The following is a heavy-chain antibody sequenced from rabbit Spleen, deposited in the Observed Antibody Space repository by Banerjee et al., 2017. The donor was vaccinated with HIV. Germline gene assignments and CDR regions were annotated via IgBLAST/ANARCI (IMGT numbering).Heavy chain of an antibody. V-gene: IGHV1S40*01. CDR3: ARSTYGYDDYADLYYAAMDL. Sequence: QSLEESGGDLVKPGASLTLTCTASGFSFSSSDYMCWVRQAPGKGLEWISCIAGSSSGFTYTATWATGRFTISKTSSTTLTLQMTSLTAADTATYFCARSTYGYDDYADLYYAAMDLWGPGTLVTVS. CDR1: GFSFSSSDY. J-gene: IGHJ6*01. CDR2: IAGSSSGFT. D-gene: IGHD6-1*01.